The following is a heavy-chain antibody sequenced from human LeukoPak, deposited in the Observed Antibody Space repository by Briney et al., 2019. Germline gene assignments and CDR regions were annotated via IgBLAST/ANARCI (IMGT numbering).Heavy chain of an antibody. CDR3: ARLTMVRGVNVNWFDP. Sequence: GESLKISCKGSGYSFTTYWIGWVRQMPGKGLEWMGIIYPGDSDTRYSPSFQGQVTISADKSISTAYLQWSSLKASDTAMYYCARLTMVRGVNVNWFDPWGQGTLVTVSS. CDR1: GYSFTTYW. CDR2: IYPGDSDT. V-gene: IGHV5-51*01. D-gene: IGHD3-10*01. J-gene: IGHJ5*02.